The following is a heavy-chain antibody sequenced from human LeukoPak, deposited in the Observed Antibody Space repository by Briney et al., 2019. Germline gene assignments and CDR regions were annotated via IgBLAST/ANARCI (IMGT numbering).Heavy chain of an antibody. V-gene: IGHV4-39*01. CDR1: GGSISSRNYY. CDR3: ARVDCSRNDAFDI. Sequence: SETLSLSCTVSGGSISSRNYYWGWIRQPPGKGLEWIGSIYYSGTSYYNLSLKSRVTISVDTSKNQFSLKLSSVTAADTAVYYCARVDCSRNDAFDIWGQGTMVTVSS. D-gene: IGHD2-2*01. CDR2: IYYSGTS. J-gene: IGHJ3*02.